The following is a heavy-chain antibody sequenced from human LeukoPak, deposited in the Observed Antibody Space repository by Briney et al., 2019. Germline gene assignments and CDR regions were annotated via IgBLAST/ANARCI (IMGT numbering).Heavy chain of an antibody. CDR1: GYTFTSYD. CDR3: ARGLPSSSGWYLGYRKKYYFDY. V-gene: IGHV1-8*01. CDR2: MNPNSGNT. J-gene: IGHJ4*02. D-gene: IGHD6-19*01. Sequence: ASVKVSCTASGYTFTSYDINRVRQATGQGLEWMGWMNPNSGNTGYAQKFQGRVTMTRNTSISTAYMELSSLRSEDTAVYYCARGLPSSSGWYLGYRKKYYFDYWGQGTLVTVSS.